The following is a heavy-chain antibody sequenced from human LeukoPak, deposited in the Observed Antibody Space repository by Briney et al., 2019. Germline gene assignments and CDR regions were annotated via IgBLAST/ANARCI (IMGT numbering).Heavy chain of an antibody. CDR1: GFSFSYYE. Sequence: GGSLRLSCAASGFSFSYYEMIWVRQAPGEGLEWVSYISASGTSIYYADSVQGRFTISRDNAKNLLFLQMHSLTVDDTAVYYCARDFPSVTRYPGMDVWGQGTTVTVSS. V-gene: IGHV3-48*03. CDR2: ISASGTSI. J-gene: IGHJ6*02. D-gene: IGHD5/OR15-5a*01. CDR3: ARDFPSVTRYPGMDV.